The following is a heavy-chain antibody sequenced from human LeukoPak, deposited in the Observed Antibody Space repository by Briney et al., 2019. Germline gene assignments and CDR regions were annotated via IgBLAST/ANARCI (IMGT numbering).Heavy chain of an antibody. Sequence: ASVKVSCKASGGTFSSYAISWVRQAPGQGLEWMGGIIPIFGTANYAQKFQGRVTITADESTSTAYMELSSLRSEDTAVYYCARIRYCSSTSCYWGAFDIWGQGTMVTVSS. CDR3: ARIRYCSSTSCYWGAFDI. V-gene: IGHV1-69*13. CDR2: IIPIFGTA. J-gene: IGHJ3*02. CDR1: GGTFSSYA. D-gene: IGHD2-2*01.